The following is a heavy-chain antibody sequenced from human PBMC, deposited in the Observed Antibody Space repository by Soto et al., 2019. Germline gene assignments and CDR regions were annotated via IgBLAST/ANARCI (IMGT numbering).Heavy chain of an antibody. CDR1: GGTFSSYA. Sequence: SVKVSCKASGGTFSSYAISWVRQAPGQGLEWMGGIIPIFGTANYAQKFQGRVTITADKSTSTAYMELSSLRSEDTAVYYCARETRAAAGISFDYYGMDVWGQGTTVTVSS. J-gene: IGHJ6*02. V-gene: IGHV1-69*06. CDR2: IIPIFGTA. CDR3: ARETRAAAGISFDYYGMDV. D-gene: IGHD6-13*01.